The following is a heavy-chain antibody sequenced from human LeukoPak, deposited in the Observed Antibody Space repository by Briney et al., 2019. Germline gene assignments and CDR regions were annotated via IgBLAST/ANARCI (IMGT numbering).Heavy chain of an antibody. D-gene: IGHD3-22*01. V-gene: IGHV1-8*01. J-gene: IGHJ4*02. CDR2: MNPNSGNT. Sequence: ASVKVSCKASGYTFTSYDINWVRQATGQGLEWMGWMNPNSGNTGYAQKFQGRVTMTRNTSISTAYMELSSLRSEDTAVYYCARGRQNYYDSSGYRYYFDYWGQGNLVTVSS. CDR3: ARGRQNYYDSSGYRYYFDY. CDR1: GYTFTSYD.